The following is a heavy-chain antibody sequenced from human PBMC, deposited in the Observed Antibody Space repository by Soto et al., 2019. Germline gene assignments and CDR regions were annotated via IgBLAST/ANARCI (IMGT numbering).Heavy chain of an antibody. CDR3: VKDDGGYPSTAPH. D-gene: IGHD3-22*01. V-gene: IGHV3-23*01. CDR2: ISGSGDRT. CDR1: GITISNYP. J-gene: IGHJ1*01. Sequence: ESGGGLVQPGGSLRLSCAASGITISNYPMSWVRQAPGKGLDWVSGISGSGDRTYYADSAKGRFTISKDISKNSLSLQLDNLGAEDTAVYFCVKDDGGYPSTAPHWGQGTLVTVSS.